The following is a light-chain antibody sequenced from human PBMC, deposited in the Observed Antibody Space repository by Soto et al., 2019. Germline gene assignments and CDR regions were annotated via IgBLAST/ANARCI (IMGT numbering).Light chain of an antibody. J-gene: IGKJ4*01. Sequence: PGERATLSCRASQSISSSYLAWYQQKPGQAPGLLIYGASRRATGIPDRFIGSGSGTDFTLTISRLEPEDFAVYYCQQRSDWPLTFGGGTKVEIK. CDR2: GAS. V-gene: IGKV3D-20*02. CDR3: QQRSDWPLT. CDR1: QSISSSY.